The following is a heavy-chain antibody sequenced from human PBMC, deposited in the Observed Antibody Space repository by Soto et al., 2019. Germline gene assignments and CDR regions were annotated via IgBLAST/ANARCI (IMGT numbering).Heavy chain of an antibody. CDR3: ARGSHFDFSSGYADSFDV. V-gene: IGHV4-34*01. D-gene: IGHD3-3*01. CDR1: GGSFSGYY. J-gene: IGHJ3*01. Sequence: SETLSLTCAVYGGSFSGYYWGWFRQPPGKRLEWIGEVKHSGNINYNPSLKTRLTVSVDTSKNQFSLRLSSMTAADTAMYYCARGSHFDFSSGYADSFDVWGQGTMVTVSS. CDR2: VKHSGNI.